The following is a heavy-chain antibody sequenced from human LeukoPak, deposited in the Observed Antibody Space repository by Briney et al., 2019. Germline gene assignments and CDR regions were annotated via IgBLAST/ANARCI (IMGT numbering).Heavy chain of an antibody. Sequence: GGSLRLSCAGSGFTFSNYWVHWVRQAPGKGLVWVSRINEDGSRTDYADFVKGRFTISRDNSKNTLYLQMNSLRAEDTAVYYCAKDRGAMVRGVIDYFDYWGQGTLVTVSS. CDR1: GFTFSNYW. J-gene: IGHJ4*02. D-gene: IGHD3-10*01. CDR2: INEDGSRT. CDR3: AKDRGAMVRGVIDYFDY. V-gene: IGHV3-74*01.